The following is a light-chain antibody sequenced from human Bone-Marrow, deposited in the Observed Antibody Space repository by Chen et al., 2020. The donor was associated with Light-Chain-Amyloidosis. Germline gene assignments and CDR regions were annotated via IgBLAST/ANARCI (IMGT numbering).Light chain of an antibody. CDR3: SSYTSSSNSWV. CDR1: SSDVGSYNY. V-gene: IGLV2-14*01. Sequence: QSALTQPASVSGSPGQSIAISCTGTSSDVGSYNYVSWYQQHPGKAPKLMLYEVSNRPSGVSNRFSGSKSGNTASLTISGLQAEEEADYYCSSYTSSSNSWVFGGGTKLTVL. J-gene: IGLJ3*02. CDR2: EVS.